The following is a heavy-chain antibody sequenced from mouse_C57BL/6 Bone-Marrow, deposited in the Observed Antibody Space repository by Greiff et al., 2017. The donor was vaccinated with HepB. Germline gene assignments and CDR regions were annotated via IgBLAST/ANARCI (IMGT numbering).Heavy chain of an antibody. Sequence: VHLVESGAELARPGASVKMSCKASGYTFTSYTMHWVKQRPGQGLEWIGYINPSSGYTKYNQKFKDKATLTADKSSSTAYMQLSSLTSEDSAVYYCARHYYGSSYWYFDVWGTGTTVTVSS. V-gene: IGHV1-4*01. J-gene: IGHJ1*03. D-gene: IGHD1-1*01. CDR1: GYTFTSYT. CDR2: INPSSGYT. CDR3: ARHYYGSSYWYFDV.